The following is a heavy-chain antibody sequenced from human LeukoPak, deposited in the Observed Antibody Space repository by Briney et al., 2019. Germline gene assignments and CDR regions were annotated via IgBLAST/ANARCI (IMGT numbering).Heavy chain of an antibody. CDR1: GGSISSGDYY. D-gene: IGHD3-22*01. CDR2: IYYSGST. Sequence: SETLSLTCTVSGGSISSGDYYWSWIRQPPGKGLEWIGYIYYSGSTYYNPSLKGRVTISVDTSKNQFSLKLSSVTAADTAVYYCARDGVDSSGYRYYFDYWGQGTLVTVSS. V-gene: IGHV4-30-4*01. CDR3: ARDGVDSSGYRYYFDY. J-gene: IGHJ4*02.